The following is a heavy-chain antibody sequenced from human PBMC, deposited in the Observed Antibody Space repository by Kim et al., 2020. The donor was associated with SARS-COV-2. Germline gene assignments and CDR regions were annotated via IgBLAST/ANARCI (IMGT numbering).Heavy chain of an antibody. Sequence: GGSLRLSCAASGFTFDDYAMHWVRQAPGKGLEWVSGISWNSGSIGYADSVKGRFTISRDNAKNSLYLQMNSLRAEDTALYYCAKEYYGSGSYYNGPLD. CDR2: ISWNSGSI. J-gene: IGHJ4*01. D-gene: IGHD3-10*01. CDR1: GFTFDDYA. CDR3: AKEYYGSGSYYNGPLD. V-gene: IGHV3-9*01.